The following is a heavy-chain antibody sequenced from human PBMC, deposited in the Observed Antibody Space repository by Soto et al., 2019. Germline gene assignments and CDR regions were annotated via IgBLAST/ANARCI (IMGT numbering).Heavy chain of an antibody. J-gene: IGHJ6*02. V-gene: IGHV3-53*01. Sequence: GGSLRLSCAASGSTVSSNYMSWVRQAPGKGLEWVSVIDSGGSTYYADSVKGRFTISRDNSKSTLYLQMNSLRAEDTALYYCAKGRSYYYYYGVDVWGQGTTVTVSS. CDR3: AKGRSYYYYYGVDV. CDR2: IDSGGST. CDR1: GSTVSSNY.